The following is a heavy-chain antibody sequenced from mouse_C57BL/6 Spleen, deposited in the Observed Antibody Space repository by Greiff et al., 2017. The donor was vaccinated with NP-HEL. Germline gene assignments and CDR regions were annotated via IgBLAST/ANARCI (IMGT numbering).Heavy chain of an antibody. CDR1: GFNIKNTY. V-gene: IGHV14-3*01. J-gene: IGHJ2*01. CDR2: IDPANGNT. Sequence: VQLQQSVAELVRPGASVKLSCTASGFNIKNTYMHWVKQRPEQGLEWIGRIDPANGNTKYAPKFQGKATITADTSSNTAYLQLSSLTSEDTAISYVSRSPYYYGSSPFDYWGQGTTLTVSS. D-gene: IGHD1-1*01. CDR3: SRSPYYYGSSPFDY.